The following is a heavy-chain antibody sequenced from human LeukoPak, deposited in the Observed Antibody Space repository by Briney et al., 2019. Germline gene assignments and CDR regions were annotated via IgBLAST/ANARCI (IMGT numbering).Heavy chain of an antibody. D-gene: IGHD3-22*01. J-gene: IGHJ4*02. CDR1: GFTFSRYT. CDR3: ARAPDYYDSSGYYSLLDY. CDR2: MSYDANNK. Sequence: GRSLRLSCAASGFTFSRYTMHWVRQAPGKGLQWVAVMSYDANNKYYADSVKGRFTISRDNAKNSLYLQMNSLRAEDTAVYYCARAPDYYDSSGYYSLLDYWGQGTLVTVSS. V-gene: IGHV3-30-3*01.